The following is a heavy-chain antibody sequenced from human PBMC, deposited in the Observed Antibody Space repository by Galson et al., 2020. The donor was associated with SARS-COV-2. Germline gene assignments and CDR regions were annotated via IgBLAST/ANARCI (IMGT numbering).Heavy chain of an antibody. CDR1: GFTFSLYS. V-gene: IGHV3-48*04. J-gene: IGHJ6*02. D-gene: IGHD2-15*01. CDR3: AHIGYCSAGSCYPPLYGMDV. CDR2: ISTSSTTI. Sequence: QAGGSLRLSCAASGFTFSLYSMNWVRQAPGKGLEWVSYISTSSTTIYYADSVKGRFTISRDNAKNSLYLHMSSLRAEDSAVYFCAHIGYCSAGSCYPPLYGMDVWGQGTTVTVS.